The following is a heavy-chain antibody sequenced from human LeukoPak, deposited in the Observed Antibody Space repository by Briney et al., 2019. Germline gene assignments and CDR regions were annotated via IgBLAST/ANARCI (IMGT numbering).Heavy chain of an antibody. J-gene: IGHJ6*02. CDR2: MNPNSGNT. Sequence: ASVKVSCKTSGYTFTNFDINWVRQATGQGLEWMGWMNPNSGNTGYAQRFQGRVTITRNTSITTAYMELSSLSSEDTAVYYCARAESYYDILTALRYYYGMDVWGQGTTVTVSS. CDR3: ARAESYYDILTALRYYYGMDV. CDR1: GYTFTNFD. D-gene: IGHD3-9*01. V-gene: IGHV1-8*03.